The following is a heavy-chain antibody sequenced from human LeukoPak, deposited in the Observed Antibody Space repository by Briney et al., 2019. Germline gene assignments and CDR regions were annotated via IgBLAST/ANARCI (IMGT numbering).Heavy chain of an antibody. CDR2: ISYDGSNK. Sequence: PGGSLRLSCAASGFTFSSYAMHWVRQAPGKGLEWVAVISYDGSNKYYADSVKGRFTISRDNSKNTLYLQMNSLRAEDTAVYYCAKETTMIVVVNWEFDYWGQGTLVTVSS. J-gene: IGHJ4*02. CDR1: GFTFSSYA. V-gene: IGHV3-30*04. D-gene: IGHD3-22*01. CDR3: AKETTMIVVVNWEFDY.